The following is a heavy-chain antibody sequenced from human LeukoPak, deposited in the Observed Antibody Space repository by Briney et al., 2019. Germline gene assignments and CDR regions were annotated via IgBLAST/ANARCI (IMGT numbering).Heavy chain of an antibody. CDR2: IYYSGST. J-gene: IGHJ4*02. Sequence: PSETLSLTCTVSGGSISSSSYYWGWIRQPPGEGLEWIGSIYYSGSTYYNPSLKSRVTISVDTSKNQFSLKLSSVTAADTAVYYCARHSSGWSERFDYWGQGTLVTVSS. CDR3: ARHSSGWSERFDY. CDR1: GGSISSSSYY. V-gene: IGHV4-39*01. D-gene: IGHD6-19*01.